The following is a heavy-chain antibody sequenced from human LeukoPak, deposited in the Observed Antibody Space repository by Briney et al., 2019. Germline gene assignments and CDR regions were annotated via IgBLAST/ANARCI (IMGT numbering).Heavy chain of an antibody. Sequence: PGGSLRLSCSASGLTLSGYWMHWVRQIPGKGLVWVSRIDSDGSGTSYADSVKGPFTISRDDVKNMLYLQMNSLRVEDTGLYYCSTVEHFWGQGTLVTVSS. CDR1: GLTLSGYW. V-gene: IGHV3-74*01. D-gene: IGHD3-3*02. CDR2: IDSDGSGT. J-gene: IGHJ4*02. CDR3: STVEHF.